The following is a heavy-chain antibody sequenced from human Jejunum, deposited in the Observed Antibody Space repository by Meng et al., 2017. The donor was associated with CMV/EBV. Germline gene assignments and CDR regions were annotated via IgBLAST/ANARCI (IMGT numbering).Heavy chain of an antibody. CDR3: VADKMGFGNLFS. D-gene: IGHD3-10*01. Sequence: SGFTFTNYAMNWVRQAPGKGLEWVSYIGGSGSSIYYADSVMGRFTISRDNARNSVSLQMNSLRVEDTALYYRVADKMGFGNLFSWGQGTLVTVSS. J-gene: IGHJ5*02. V-gene: IGHV3-48*03. CDR2: IGGSGSSI. CDR1: GFTFTNYA.